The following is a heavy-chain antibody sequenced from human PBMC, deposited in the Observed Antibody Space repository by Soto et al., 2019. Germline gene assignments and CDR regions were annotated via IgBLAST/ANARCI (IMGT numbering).Heavy chain of an antibody. CDR2: ISAFNGNT. CDR3: ARGGKYQLLY. D-gene: IGHD2-2*01. CDR1: GYTFTSYA. V-gene: IGHV1-18*01. J-gene: IGHJ4*02. Sequence: GASVKVSCKASGYTFTSYAISWVRQAPGQGLEWMGWISAFNGNTDYPQKLQGRVTMTTDTSTSTAYMELRTLRSDDTAVYYCARGGKYQLLYWGQGTLVTVSS.